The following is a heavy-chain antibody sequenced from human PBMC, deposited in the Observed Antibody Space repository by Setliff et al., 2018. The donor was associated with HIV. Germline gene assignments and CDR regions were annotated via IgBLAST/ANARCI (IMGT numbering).Heavy chain of an antibody. Sequence: SETLSLTCTVSAGSIRSSTYYWAWIRQRPGKGLECIGYIYSSATTNYNSALESRATISRDTSKNQISLKLRSVTAADTAVYYCARVFPLVTADDNRFDPWGQGILVTVSS. D-gene: IGHD2-21*02. V-gene: IGHV4-61*05. CDR2: IYSSATT. J-gene: IGHJ5*02. CDR1: AGSIRSSTYY. CDR3: ARVFPLVTADDNRFDP.